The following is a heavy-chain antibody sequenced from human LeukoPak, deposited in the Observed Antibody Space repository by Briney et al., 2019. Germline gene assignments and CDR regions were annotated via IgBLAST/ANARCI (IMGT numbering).Heavy chain of an antibody. CDR3: AKMGSSWQFDY. J-gene: IGHJ4*02. CDR1: GFTFRNAW. V-gene: IGHV3-30*02. CDR2: IRYDGSNI. Sequence: GGSLRLSCAASGFTFRNAWMNWVRQAPGKGLEWVTFIRYDGSNIYYADSVKGRFTVSRDNSKNTLYLQMNSLRPEDTAVYYCAKMGSSWQFDYWGRGTLVTVSS. D-gene: IGHD6-13*01.